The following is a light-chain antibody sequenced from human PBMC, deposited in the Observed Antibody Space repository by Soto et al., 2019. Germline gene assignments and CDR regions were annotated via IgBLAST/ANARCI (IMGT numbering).Light chain of an antibody. CDR2: DVS. CDR1: SSDVGGYNY. J-gene: IGLJ2*01. CDR3: SLYTSSTTVV. Sequence: QSALTQPASVSGSPGQSITISCTETSSDVGGYNYVSWYQQHPGKAPKLMIYDVSNRPSGVSNRFSGSKSGNTASLTISGLQAEDEADHYCSLYTSSTTVVFGGGTKVTVL. V-gene: IGLV2-14*01.